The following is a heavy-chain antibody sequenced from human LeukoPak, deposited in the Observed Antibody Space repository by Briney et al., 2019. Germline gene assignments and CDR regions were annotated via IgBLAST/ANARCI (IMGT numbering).Heavy chain of an antibody. CDR2: KYNSVYTSGVT. Sequence: SQTLSLTCTVSGGSISSGSYFWSWIRQPDGKGLEWIGLKYNSVYTSGVTNYNPSLKSRVNISIDTSKNQFSLRLSSVTAADTAVYYCARAQGYCSGGSCYGIDYWGQGTLVTVSS. CDR3: ARAQGYCSGGSCYGIDY. V-gene: IGHV4-61*02. J-gene: IGHJ4*02. CDR1: GGSISSGSYF. D-gene: IGHD2-15*01.